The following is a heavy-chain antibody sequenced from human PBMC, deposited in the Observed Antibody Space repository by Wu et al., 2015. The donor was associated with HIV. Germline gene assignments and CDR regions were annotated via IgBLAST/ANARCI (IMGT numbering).Heavy chain of an antibody. Sequence: QVQLVQSGAEVKKPGASIKFYCKASGYRFTDYYIHWVRQAPGQGLEWMGLINPSGGAIIYAQKFQGRVTMTRDTSTSTVYMDLSSLRSEDTAKYYXVRRGTFXVLLVGLMSFNIVGQGTIGHRLF. CDR2: INPSGGAI. D-gene: IGHD3-10*01. CDR3: VRRGTFXVLLVGLMSFNI. V-gene: IGHV1-46*01. J-gene: IGHJ3*02. CDR1: GYRFTDYY.